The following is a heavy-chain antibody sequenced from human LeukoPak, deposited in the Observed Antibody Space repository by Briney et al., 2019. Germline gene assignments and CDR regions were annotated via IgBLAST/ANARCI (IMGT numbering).Heavy chain of an antibody. D-gene: IGHD6-13*01. J-gene: IGHJ4*02. Sequence: GGSLRLSCAASGFTFSSYWMSWVRQAPGKGLEWVANIRQDGSEKYYVDSVKGRFTISRDNAKNSLYLQMNSLRAEDTAVYYCASSGIAVAGENRYYFDYWGQGTLVTVSS. V-gene: IGHV3-7*01. CDR3: ASSGIAVAGENRYYFDY. CDR2: IRQDGSEK. CDR1: GFTFSSYW.